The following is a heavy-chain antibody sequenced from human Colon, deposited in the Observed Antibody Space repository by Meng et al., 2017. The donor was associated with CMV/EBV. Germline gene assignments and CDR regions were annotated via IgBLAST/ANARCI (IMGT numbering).Heavy chain of an antibody. J-gene: IGHJ4*02. D-gene: IGHD6-19*01. CDR1: GYTFTGYY. CDR2: INPNSGGT. CDR3: ARDFSSGWRDFDY. Sequence: GESLKISCKASGYTFTGYYMHWVRQAPGQGLEWMGWINPNSGGTNYVQKFQGRVTMTRDTSISTAYMELSRLRSDDTAVYYCARDFSSGWRDFDYWGQGTLVTVSS. V-gene: IGHV1-2*02.